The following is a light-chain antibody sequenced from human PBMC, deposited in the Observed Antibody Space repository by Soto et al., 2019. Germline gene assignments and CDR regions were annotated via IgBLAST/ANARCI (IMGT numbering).Light chain of an antibody. V-gene: IGLV2-11*01. J-gene: IGLJ3*02. CDR3: CSYAGSYTWV. CDR1: SSDVGGYNY. CDR2: DVS. Sequence: QSALTQPRSVSGYPGQSVTISCTGTSSDVGGYNYVSWYQQHPGKAPKLIIYDVSKRPSGVPDRFSGSKSGNTASLTISGFHAEDEADDYCCSYAGSYTWVFGGGTTLTV.